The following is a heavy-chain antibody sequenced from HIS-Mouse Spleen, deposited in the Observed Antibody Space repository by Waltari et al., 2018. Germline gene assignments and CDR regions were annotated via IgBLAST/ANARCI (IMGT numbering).Heavy chain of an antibody. Sequence: EVQLVESGGGLVQPGGSLRLSCAASGFTFSSYWMSWVRQAPGKGLEWVGNIKKDGSEKYYADSVKGRFTISRDNSKNTLYLQMNSLRAEDTAVYYCAKASSGWLDYWGQGTLVTVSS. J-gene: IGHJ4*02. CDR1: GFTFSSYW. CDR3: AKASSGWLDY. V-gene: IGHV3-7*01. D-gene: IGHD6-19*01. CDR2: IKKDGSEK.